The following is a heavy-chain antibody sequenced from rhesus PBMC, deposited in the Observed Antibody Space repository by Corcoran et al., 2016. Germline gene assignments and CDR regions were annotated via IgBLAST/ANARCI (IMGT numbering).Heavy chain of an antibody. J-gene: IGHJ4*01. CDR3: ARVRGSNFWSGYYVDY. V-gene: IGHV3-116*02. CDR1: GFTFSDYY. D-gene: IGHD3-3*01. CDR2: IRNKANGGKA. Sequence: EVRLVESGGGLVQPGGSLRLSCAASGFTFSDYYMSWVRQAPGKGPEGVGFIRNKANGGKAEYATSVKGKLTIERDDSKSIASLQMNSLKTEDTAVYYCARVRGSNFWSGYYVDYWGQGVLVTVSS.